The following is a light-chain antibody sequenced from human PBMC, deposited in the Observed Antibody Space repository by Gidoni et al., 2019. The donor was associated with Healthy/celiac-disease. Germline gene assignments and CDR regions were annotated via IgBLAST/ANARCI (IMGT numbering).Light chain of an antibody. CDR2: VAS. V-gene: IGKV3-15*01. Sequence: EIVMTQSPATLSVSPGERATLSCRASQSVSSNLAWSQQKPGQAPRLLIYVASTRSTGIPARFSGSGSGTEFTLTISILQSEDFAVYYCHQYNNWRWTFGQGTKVEIK. CDR3: HQYNNWRWT. CDR1: QSVSSN. J-gene: IGKJ1*01.